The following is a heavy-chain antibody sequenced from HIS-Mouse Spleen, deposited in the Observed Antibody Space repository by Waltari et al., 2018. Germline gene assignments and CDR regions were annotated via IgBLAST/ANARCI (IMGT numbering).Heavy chain of an antibody. CDR2: IYWDDDK. V-gene: IGHV2-5*02. D-gene: IGHD6-13*01. CDR3: AHREFQQLGRYFQH. Sequence: QITLKESGPTLVKPTQTLTLTCTFSGFSLSTSGVDVGWLRPPPGKALEWLALIYWDDDKRYSPSLKSRLTITKDTSKNQVVLTMTNMDPVDTAIYYCAHREFQQLGRYFQHWGQGTLVTVSS. J-gene: IGHJ1*01. CDR1: GFSLSTSGVD.